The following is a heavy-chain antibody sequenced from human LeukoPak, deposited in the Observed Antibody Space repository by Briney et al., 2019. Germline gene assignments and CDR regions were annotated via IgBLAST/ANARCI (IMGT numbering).Heavy chain of an antibody. CDR3: ARDQGSDWRLGY. CDR1: GFTFSSYA. D-gene: IGHD2-21*02. CDR2: ISYDGSNK. Sequence: GGSLRLSCAASGFTFSSYAMHWVRQAPGKGLEWVAVISYDGSNKYYADSVKGRFTISRDNSKNTLYLQMNSLRAEDTAVYYCARDQGSDWRLGYWGQGTLVTVSS. J-gene: IGHJ4*02. V-gene: IGHV3-30*04.